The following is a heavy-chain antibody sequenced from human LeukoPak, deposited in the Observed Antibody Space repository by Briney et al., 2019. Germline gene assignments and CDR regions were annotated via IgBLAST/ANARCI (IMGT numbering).Heavy chain of an antibody. V-gene: IGHV1-69*13. J-gene: IGHJ2*01. CDR2: IIPIFGTA. CDR3: ARGAVAGTLHFDL. CDR1: GGTFSSYA. D-gene: IGHD6-19*01. Sequence: GASVKVSCKASGGTFSSYAISWVRQAPGQGLEWMGGIIPIFGTANYAQKFQGRVTITADESTSTAYMELSSLRSEDTAVYYCARGAVAGTLHFDLWGRGTLVTVSS.